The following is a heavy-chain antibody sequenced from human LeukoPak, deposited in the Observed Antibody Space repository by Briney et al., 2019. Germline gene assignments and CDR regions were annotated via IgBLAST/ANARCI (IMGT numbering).Heavy chain of an antibody. J-gene: IGHJ6*03. D-gene: IGHD2-2*02. V-gene: IGHV1-2*06. CDR3: ATLKRGYCSSTSCYKSAYYYYYYMDV. Sequence: ASVKVSCKASGYTFTGYYMHWVRQAPGHGLEWMGRINPNSGGTNYAQKFQGRVTMTRDTSISTAYMELGSLRSEDTAVYYCATLKRGYCSSTSCYKSAYYYYYYMDVWGKGTTVTVSS. CDR1: GYTFTGYY. CDR2: INPNSGGT.